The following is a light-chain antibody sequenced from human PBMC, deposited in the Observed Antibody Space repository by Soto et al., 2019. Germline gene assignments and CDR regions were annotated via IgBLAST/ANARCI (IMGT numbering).Light chain of an antibody. Sequence: NFMLTQPHSVSESPGKTGTISCTRSSGSIASNYVQWYHQRPGSAPTIVMYEDNQRPSGVPDRFSGSIDRSSNSASQPISGLKTGDEGDFYCQSYDRSNWVFGGGTKLTVL. V-gene: IGLV6-57*04. J-gene: IGLJ3*02. CDR1: SGSIASNY. CDR2: EDN. CDR3: QSYDRSNWV.